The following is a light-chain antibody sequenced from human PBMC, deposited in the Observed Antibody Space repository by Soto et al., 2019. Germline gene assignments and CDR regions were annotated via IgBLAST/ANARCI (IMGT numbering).Light chain of an antibody. CDR1: SANIGAGYD. Sequence: QSVRTQPPSVSGAPGQRVTISCTGSSANIGAGYDVHWYQQRPGTAPKLLIVGNINRPSGVPDRFSGSKSGTSASLAITGLQAEYEGDYYCQSYDSTLSARYVFGTGTKLTVL. CDR3: QSYDSTLSARYV. CDR2: GNI. V-gene: IGLV1-40*01. J-gene: IGLJ1*01.